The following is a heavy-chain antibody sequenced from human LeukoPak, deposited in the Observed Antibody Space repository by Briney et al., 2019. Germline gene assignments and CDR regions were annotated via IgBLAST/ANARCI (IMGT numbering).Heavy chain of an antibody. J-gene: IGHJ4*02. V-gene: IGHV4-59*08. D-gene: IGHD3-3*01. CDR3: ARLEIWSGYYPLFDY. CDR1: GGSISSYY. CDR2: IYYSGST. Sequence: SETLSLTCTVSGGSISSYYWSWIRQPPGKGLEWIGYIYYSGSTNYNPSLKSRVTISVDTSKNQFSLKLSSVTAADTAVYYCARLEIWSGYYPLFDYWGQGTLVTVSS.